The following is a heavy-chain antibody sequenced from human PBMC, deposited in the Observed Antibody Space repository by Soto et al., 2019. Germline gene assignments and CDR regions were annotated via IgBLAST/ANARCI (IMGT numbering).Heavy chain of an antibody. CDR1: GGSISSSSYY. CDR3: ARGIEGWYQGRYYCGMDV. Sequence: SETLSLTCTVSGGSISSSSYYWGWIRQPPGKGLEWIGSIYYSGSTYYNPSLKSRVTISVDTSKNQFSLKLSSVTAADTAVYYCARGIEGWYQGRYYCGMDVWGQGTTVTVSS. J-gene: IGHJ6*02. CDR2: IYYSGST. D-gene: IGHD6-19*01. V-gene: IGHV4-39*01.